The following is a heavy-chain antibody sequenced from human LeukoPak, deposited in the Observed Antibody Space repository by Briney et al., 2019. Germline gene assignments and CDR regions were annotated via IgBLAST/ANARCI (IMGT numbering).Heavy chain of an antibody. V-gene: IGHV1-46*01. CDR1: GYTFSSYY. J-gene: IGHJ4*02. D-gene: IGHD4/OR15-4a*01. CDR3: ARERDDYALDY. CDR2: INPSGSIT. Sequence: ASVKVSCKASGYTFSSYYMHWVRQAPGQGLEWMGLINPSGSITSYAQKFQGRVTMTRDTSTSTVYMGLSSLRSEDTAVYYCARERDDYALDYWGQGTLVTVSS.